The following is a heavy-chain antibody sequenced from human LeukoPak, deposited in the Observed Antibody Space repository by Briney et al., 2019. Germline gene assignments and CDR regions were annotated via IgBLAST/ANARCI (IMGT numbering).Heavy chain of an antibody. J-gene: IGHJ5*02. CDR2: ISSSSSYI. CDR1: GFTFSSYS. CDR3: ARGLIAARGWFDP. Sequence: GGSLRLSCAASGFTFSSYSMNWVRQAPGKGLGWVSSISSSSSYIYYADSVKGRFTISRDNAKNSLYLQMNSLRAEDTAVYYCARGLIAARGWFDPWGQGTLVTVSS. D-gene: IGHD6-13*01. V-gene: IGHV3-21*01.